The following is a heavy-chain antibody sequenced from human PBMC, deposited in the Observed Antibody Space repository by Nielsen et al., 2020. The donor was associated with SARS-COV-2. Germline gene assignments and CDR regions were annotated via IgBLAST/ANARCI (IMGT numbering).Heavy chain of an antibody. CDR3: ARATPSSGSYFT. CDR1: GGSISSSNW. D-gene: IGHD1-26*01. V-gene: IGHV4-4*02. Sequence: SETLSLTCAVSGGSISSSNWWSWVRQPPGKGLEWIGEIYHSESTNYNPSLKSRVTISVDKSKNQFSLKLSSVTAADTAVYYCARATPSSGSYFTWGQGTLVTVSS. CDR2: IYHSEST. J-gene: IGHJ5*02.